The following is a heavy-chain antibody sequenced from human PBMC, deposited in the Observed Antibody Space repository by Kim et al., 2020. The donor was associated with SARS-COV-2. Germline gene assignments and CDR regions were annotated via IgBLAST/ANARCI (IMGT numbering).Heavy chain of an antibody. V-gene: IGHV4-61*02. CDR1: GGSISSGSYY. CDR3: ARGLYDSSGYYYEDYFDY. D-gene: IGHD3-22*01. Sequence: SETLSLTCTVSGGSISSGSYYWSWIRQPAGKGLEWIGRIYTSGSTNYNPSLKSRVTISVDTSKNQFSLKLSSVTAADTAVYYCARGLYDSSGYYYEDYFDYWGQGTLVTISS. J-gene: IGHJ4*02. CDR2: IYTSGST.